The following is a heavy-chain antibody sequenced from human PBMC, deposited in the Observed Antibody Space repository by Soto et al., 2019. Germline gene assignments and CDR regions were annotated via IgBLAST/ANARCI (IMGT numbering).Heavy chain of an antibody. D-gene: IGHD2-21*01. Sequence: EVQLVESGGVLVKPGGSLRLSCASSGFTFTNNNMNWVRQAPGKGLEWVSSISISSSFRNYADSVKGRFSISRDNDKKLVYLQMDSLRAEDTAVYYCARDPPLSVLVVVATDDFWGQGTLVTVS. CDR3: ARDPPLSVLVVVATDDF. CDR2: ISISSSFR. V-gene: IGHV3-21*02. CDR1: GFTFTNNN. J-gene: IGHJ4*02.